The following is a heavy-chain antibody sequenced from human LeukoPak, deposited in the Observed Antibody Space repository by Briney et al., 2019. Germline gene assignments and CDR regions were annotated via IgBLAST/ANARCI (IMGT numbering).Heavy chain of an antibody. CDR3: ARSGVAVADLRFDP. Sequence: ASVKVSCKASGYTFTGYYMHWVRQAPGQGLEWMGWINPNSGGTNYAQKFQGWVTMTRGTSISTAYMELSRLRSDDTAVYYCARSGVAVADLRFDPWGQGTLVTVSS. J-gene: IGHJ5*02. D-gene: IGHD6-19*01. CDR1: GYTFTGYY. V-gene: IGHV1-2*04. CDR2: INPNSGGT.